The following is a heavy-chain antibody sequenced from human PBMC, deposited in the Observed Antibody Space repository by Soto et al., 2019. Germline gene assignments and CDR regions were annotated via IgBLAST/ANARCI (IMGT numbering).Heavy chain of an antibody. J-gene: IGHJ4*02. CDR1: GYTFTSYA. Sequence: ASVKVSCKASGYTFTSYAMHWVRQAPGQRLEWMGWINAGNGNTKYSQKFQGRVTITRDTSASTAYMELSSLRSEDTAVYYCARDGSYDYIWGSKYPRKVIDYWGQGTLVTVSS. CDR2: INAGNGNT. V-gene: IGHV1-3*01. CDR3: ARDGSYDYIWGSKYPRKVIDY. D-gene: IGHD3-16*01.